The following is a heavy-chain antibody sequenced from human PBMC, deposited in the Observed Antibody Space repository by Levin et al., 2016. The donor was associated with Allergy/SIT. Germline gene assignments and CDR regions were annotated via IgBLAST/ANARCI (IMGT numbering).Heavy chain of an antibody. D-gene: IGHD3-10*01. CDR2: IYYSGST. V-gene: IGHV4-31*02. Sequence: WIRQPPGKGLEWIGYIYYSGSTYYNPSLKSRVTISVDTSKNQFSLKLSSVTAADTAVYYCARVYYYGSGSYFSQYYFDYWGQGTLVTVSS. CDR3: ARVYYYGSGSYFSQYYFDY. J-gene: IGHJ4*02.